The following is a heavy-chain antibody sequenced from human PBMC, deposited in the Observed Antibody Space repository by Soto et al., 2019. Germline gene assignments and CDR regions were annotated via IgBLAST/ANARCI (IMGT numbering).Heavy chain of an antibody. CDR3: AKLISSVDYYYGMDV. V-gene: IGHV3-23*01. J-gene: IGHJ6*02. D-gene: IGHD6-6*01. Sequence: PGGSLRLSCAASGFTLSSYAMSWVRQAPGKGLEWVSAISGSGGSTYYADSVKGRFTISRDNSKNTLYLQMNSLRAEDTAVYYCAKLISSVDYYYGMDVWGQGPTVTVSS. CDR2: ISGSGGST. CDR1: GFTLSSYA.